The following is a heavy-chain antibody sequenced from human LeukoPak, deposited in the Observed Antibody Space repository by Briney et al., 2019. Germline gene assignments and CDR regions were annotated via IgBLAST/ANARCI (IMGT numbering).Heavy chain of an antibody. Sequence: ASVKVSCKASGYTFTNYYIQWVRQAPGQGLEWMGIINPSGGSTSYAQKFQGRVTMTRDTSTSTAYMELSSLRSEDTAVYYCARDAESSGYYSCFDYWGQGTLVTVSS. CDR2: INPSGGST. CDR3: ARDAESSGYYSCFDY. D-gene: IGHD3-22*01. CDR1: GYTFTNYY. V-gene: IGHV1-46*01. J-gene: IGHJ4*02.